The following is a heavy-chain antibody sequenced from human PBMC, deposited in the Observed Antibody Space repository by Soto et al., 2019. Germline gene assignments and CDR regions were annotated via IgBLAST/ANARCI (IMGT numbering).Heavy chain of an antibody. D-gene: IGHD6-13*01. CDR2: IYSGGST. CDR3: AAYTSTWEEGIS. Sequence: EVQLVESGGGLVQPGGSLRLSCAASGFTVSTNYMSWVRQAPGKGLEWVSVIYSGGSTYYVDSVKGRFTISRDNSKNTLYLQMNSLRVEDTAVYYCAAYTSTWEEGISWGQGTLVTVSS. J-gene: IGHJ5*02. CDR1: GFTVSTNY. V-gene: IGHV3-66*01.